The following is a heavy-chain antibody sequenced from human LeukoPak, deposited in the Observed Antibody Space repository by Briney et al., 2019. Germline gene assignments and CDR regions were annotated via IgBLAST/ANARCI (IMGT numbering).Heavy chain of an antibody. D-gene: IGHD3-22*01. Sequence: PGGSLRLSCAASGFTFSSYSMNWVRQAPGKGLEWVSSISSSSSYIYYADSVKGRFTISRDNAKNSLYLQKNSLRAEDTAVYYCASGHYDSSGYPSGYDYWGQGTLVTVPS. CDR3: ASGHYDSSGYPSGYDY. J-gene: IGHJ4*02. CDR1: GFTFSSYS. V-gene: IGHV3-21*01. CDR2: ISSSSSYI.